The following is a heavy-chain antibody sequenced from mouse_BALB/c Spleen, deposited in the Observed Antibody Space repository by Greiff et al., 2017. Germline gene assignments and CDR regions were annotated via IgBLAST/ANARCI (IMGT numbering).Heavy chain of an antibody. CDR2: ISSGGSYT. J-gene: IGHJ3*01. V-gene: IGHV5-9-4*01. Sequence: EVMLVESGGGLVKPGGSLKLSCAASGFTFSSYAMSWVRQSPEKRLEWVAEISSGGSYTYYPDTVTGRFTISRDNAKNTLYLEMSSLRSEDTAMYYCAREGDYGSSYGFAYWGQGTLVTVSA. CDR3: AREGDYGSSYGFAY. D-gene: IGHD1-1*01. CDR1: GFTFSSYA.